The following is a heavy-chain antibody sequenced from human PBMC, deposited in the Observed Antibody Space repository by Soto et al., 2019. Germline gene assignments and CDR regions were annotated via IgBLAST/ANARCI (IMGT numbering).Heavy chain of an antibody. J-gene: IGHJ6*03. CDR3: ATGLSTRGDYMDA. Sequence: EVQLVESGGGLVQPGGSLILSCAASGFSFSIYWMHWVRQAPGKGLVWVSRIITDGSSTSYADSVKGRFTISRDNAKKTLYLQMNSLRAEDTAVYYCATGLSTRGDYMDAWGKGTTVTVSS. V-gene: IGHV3-74*01. CDR2: IITDGSST. CDR1: GFSFSIYW. D-gene: IGHD1-26*01.